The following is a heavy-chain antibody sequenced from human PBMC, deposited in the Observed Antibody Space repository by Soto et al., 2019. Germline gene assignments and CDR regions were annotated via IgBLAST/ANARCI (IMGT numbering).Heavy chain of an antibody. J-gene: IGHJ3*02. V-gene: IGHV3-7*01. Sequence: EVQLVESGGGLVQPGGSLRLSCAASGFTFSSYWMSWVRQAPGKGLEWVANIKQDGSEKYYVDSVKGLFTISRDNAKNSLYLQMNSLRAEDTAVYYCARVMTDIVVVQAAMPGVDAFDIWGQGTMVTVSS. CDR3: ARVMTDIVVVQAAMPGVDAFDI. D-gene: IGHD2-2*01. CDR1: GFTFSSYW. CDR2: IKQDGSEK.